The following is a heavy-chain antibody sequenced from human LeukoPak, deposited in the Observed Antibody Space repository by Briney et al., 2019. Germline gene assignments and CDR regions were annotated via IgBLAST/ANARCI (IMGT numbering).Heavy chain of an antibody. Sequence: GGSLRLSCAASGFTVSSNYMSWVRQAPGKGLEWVSVIYSGGSTYYADSVKGRFTISRDNSKNTLYLQMNSLRAEDTAVYYCAKTNYYDSSNYFDYWGQGTLVTVSS. CDR1: GFTVSSNY. J-gene: IGHJ4*02. V-gene: IGHV3-53*01. D-gene: IGHD3-22*01. CDR2: IYSGGST. CDR3: AKTNYYDSSNYFDY.